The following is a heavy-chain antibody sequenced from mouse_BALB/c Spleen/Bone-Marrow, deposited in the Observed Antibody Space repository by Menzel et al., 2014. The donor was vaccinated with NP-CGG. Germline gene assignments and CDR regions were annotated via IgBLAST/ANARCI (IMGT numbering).Heavy chain of an antibody. CDR3: ASGNPFAY. Sequence: QVQLQQSGAELAKPGASVKMSCKASGYTFTSYWMHWVKQRPGQGLEWIGNINPGTGHTECNQKFKDKATLTADKSSSTAYMQLSSLTSEDSAVYYCASGNPFAYWGQGTLVTVSA. CDR1: GYTFTSYW. CDR2: INPGTGHT. D-gene: IGHD2-1*01. J-gene: IGHJ3*01. V-gene: IGHV1-7*01.